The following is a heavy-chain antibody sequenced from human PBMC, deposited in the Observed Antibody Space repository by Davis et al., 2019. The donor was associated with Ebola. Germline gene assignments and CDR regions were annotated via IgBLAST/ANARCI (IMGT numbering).Heavy chain of an antibody. CDR2: IAYDGKNK. CDR3: AKDLGTLAVAGLDY. Sequence: PGGSLRLSCAASGFTFSNSGMNWVRQAPGKGLEWVAVIAYDGKNKYYVDSVKGRFTISRDNSKNTLYLQMNSLRAEDTAVYYCAKDLGTLAVAGLDYWGQGTLVTVSS. V-gene: IGHV3-30*18. D-gene: IGHD6-19*01. CDR1: GFTFSNSG. J-gene: IGHJ4*02.